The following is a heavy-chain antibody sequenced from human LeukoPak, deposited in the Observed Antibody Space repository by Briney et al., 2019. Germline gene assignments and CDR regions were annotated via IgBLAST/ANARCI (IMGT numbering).Heavy chain of an antibody. Sequence: PSETLPLTCTVSGGSISSSSYYWGWIRQPPGKGLEWIGSIYYSGSTYYNPSLKSRVTISVDTSKNQFSLKLSSVTAADTAVYYCARHVIGESAQYYFDYWGQGTLVTVSS. V-gene: IGHV4-39*01. CDR1: GGSISSSSYY. D-gene: IGHD3-10*01. CDR3: ARHVIGESAQYYFDY. CDR2: IYYSGST. J-gene: IGHJ4*02.